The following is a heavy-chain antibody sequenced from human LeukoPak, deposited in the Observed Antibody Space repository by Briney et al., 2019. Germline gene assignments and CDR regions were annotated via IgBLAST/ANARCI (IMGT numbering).Heavy chain of an antibody. CDR1: GFTFDDYG. J-gene: IGHJ4*02. CDR3: ARARGSGGSGSYSFFDY. Sequence: PGGSLRLSCAASGFTFDDYGMSWVRQAPGKGLEWVSGINWNGGSTGYADSVKGRFTISRDNAKNSLYLQMNSLRAEDTALHYCARARGSGGSGSYSFFDYWGQGTLVTVSS. D-gene: IGHD3-10*01. CDR2: INWNGGST. V-gene: IGHV3-20*04.